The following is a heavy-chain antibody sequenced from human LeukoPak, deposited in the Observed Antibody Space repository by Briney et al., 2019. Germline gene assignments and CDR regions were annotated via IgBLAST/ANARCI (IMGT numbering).Heavy chain of an antibody. CDR3: ARTAGLELIFGVVTGYYFDY. CDR2: IYYSGST. D-gene: IGHD3-3*01. Sequence: PSETLSLTCTVSGGSISSYYLSWIRQPPGKGLEWIGYIYYSGSTNYNPSLKSRVTISVDTSKNQFSLKLSSVTAADTAVYYCARTAGLELIFGVVTGYYFDYWGQGTLVTVSS. V-gene: IGHV4-59*01. J-gene: IGHJ4*02. CDR1: GGSISSYY.